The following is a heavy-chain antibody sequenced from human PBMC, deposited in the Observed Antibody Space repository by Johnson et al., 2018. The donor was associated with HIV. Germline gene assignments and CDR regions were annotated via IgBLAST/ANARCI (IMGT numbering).Heavy chain of an antibody. D-gene: IGHD6-13*01. CDR1: GFTFSSYG. CDR3: ARDPAAAALRAFDI. V-gene: IGHV3-33*01. J-gene: IGHJ3*02. CDR2: IRYDGTNN. Sequence: QVQLVESGGGVVQPGRSLRLSCAASGFTFSSYGMHWVRQAPGKGLEWVAVIRYDGTNNFYADSVKGRFTVSRDNSKNTLYLEANSLGPEDTAVYYCARDPAAAALRAFDIWGQGTMVTVSS.